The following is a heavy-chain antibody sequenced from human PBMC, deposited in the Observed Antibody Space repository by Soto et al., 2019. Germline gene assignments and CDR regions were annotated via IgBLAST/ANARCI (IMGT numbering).Heavy chain of an antibody. D-gene: IGHD3-10*01. Sequence: QVQLQQWGAGLLKPSETLSLTCAVYGGSFSGYYWSWIRQPPGKGLEWIGEINHSGSTNYNPSLKSRVTISVDTSKNQFSLKLSSVTAADTAVYYCARGRSLGARGAFDYWGQGTLVTVSS. CDR2: INHSGST. CDR1: GGSFSGYY. CDR3: ARGRSLGARGAFDY. V-gene: IGHV4-34*01. J-gene: IGHJ4*02.